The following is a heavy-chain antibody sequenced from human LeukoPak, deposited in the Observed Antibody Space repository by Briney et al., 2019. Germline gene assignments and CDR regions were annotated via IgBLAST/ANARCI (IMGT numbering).Heavy chain of an antibody. Sequence: PSETLSLTCTVSGGSISSGSYYWSWIRQPAGKGLEWIGRIYTSGSTNYNPSLKSRVTISVDTSKNQFSLKLSSVTAADTAVYYCARGVYPDYFDYWGQGTLVTVSS. CDR2: IYTSGST. CDR1: GGSISSGSYY. D-gene: IGHD3-16*02. V-gene: IGHV4-61*02. CDR3: ARGVYPDYFDY. J-gene: IGHJ4*02.